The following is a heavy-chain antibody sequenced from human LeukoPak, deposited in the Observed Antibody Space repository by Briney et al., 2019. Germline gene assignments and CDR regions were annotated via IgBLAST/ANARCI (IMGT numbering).Heavy chain of an antibody. CDR2: VSGNGGGT. V-gene: IGHV3-23*01. J-gene: IGHJ4*02. CDR3: AKHMTSVTTNFEH. CDR1: GFTFKNYA. Sequence: AGGSLRLSCAASGFTFKNYAMGWVRQAPGKGLEWVSSVSGNGGGTYYADSVKGRFTISRDNSENTLYLQMNGLRAEDTAVYYCAKHMTSVTTNFEHWGQGTLVTVSS. D-gene: IGHD4-17*01.